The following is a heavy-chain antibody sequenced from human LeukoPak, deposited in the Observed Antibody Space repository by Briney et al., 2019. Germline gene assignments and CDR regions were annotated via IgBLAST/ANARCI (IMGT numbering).Heavy chain of an antibody. J-gene: IGHJ6*03. CDR1: GGSFSGYY. CDR2: INHSGST. D-gene: IGHD5-12*01. CDR3: ARGGYDFWYYYYYMDV. V-gene: IGHV4-34*01. Sequence: SETLSLTCAVYGGSFSGYYWSWIRQPPGKGLEWIGEINHSGSTNYNPSLKGRVTISVDTSKNQFSLKLSSVTAADTAVYYCARGGYDFWYYYYYMDVWGKGTTVTVSS.